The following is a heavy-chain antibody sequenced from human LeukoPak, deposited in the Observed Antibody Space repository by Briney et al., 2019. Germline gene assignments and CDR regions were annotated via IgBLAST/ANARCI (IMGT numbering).Heavy chain of an antibody. D-gene: IGHD3-10*01. CDR1: GYTFSRYD. CDR3: ARGLFNYYGSGSYTPPGY. CDR2: MHPTSGYT. Sequence: ASATVSCGASGYTFSRYDINWVRQATGQGFEWLGWMHPTSGYTGYAQKFQRRVTMTRNTTISTAYMELRSLRSENTAVYYCARGLFNYYGSGSYTPPGYWGQGTLVTVSS. V-gene: IGHV1-8*01. J-gene: IGHJ4*02.